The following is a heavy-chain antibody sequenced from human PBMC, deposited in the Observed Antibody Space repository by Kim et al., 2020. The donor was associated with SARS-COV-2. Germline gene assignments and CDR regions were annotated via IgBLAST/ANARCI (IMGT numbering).Heavy chain of an antibody. CDR2: IKRKSDGGTT. Sequence: GGSLRLSCAASGFTFSDAWMSWVRQAPGKGLEWVGRIKRKSDGGTTDLAAPVKDRFTISRDDSQNMLYLQMESLKIEDTAVYHCITGVHWSGSWGQGTLVIVSS. D-gene: IGHD3-3*02. J-gene: IGHJ5*02. CDR3: ITGVHWSGS. CDR1: GFTFSDAW. V-gene: IGHV3-15*01.